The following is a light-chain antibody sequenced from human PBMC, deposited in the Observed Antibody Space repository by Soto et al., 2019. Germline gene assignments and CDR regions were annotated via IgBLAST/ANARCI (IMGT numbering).Light chain of an antibody. CDR2: GNS. V-gene: IGLV1-40*01. J-gene: IGLJ2*01. CDR1: SSNIGAGYD. Sequence: QSVLTQPPSVSGAPGQSVIISCTGSSSNIGAGYDVHWYQQLPGTAPKLLMYGNSNRPSGVPDRFSGSKSGTSASLAITGLQAEDEADYYCQSYDSSLSGSVFGGGTQLTVL. CDR3: QSYDSSLSGSV.